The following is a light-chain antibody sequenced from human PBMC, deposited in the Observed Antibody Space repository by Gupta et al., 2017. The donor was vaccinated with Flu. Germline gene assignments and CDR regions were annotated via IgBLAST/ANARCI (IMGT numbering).Light chain of an antibody. CDR1: SSDVGGYKY. CDR3: TSFTSSSTML. J-gene: IGLJ2*01. V-gene: IGLV2-14*01. Sequence: QSALTQPASVSGSPGQSIPISCTGTSSDVGGYKYVSWYQQHTGKVPKLIIYEVSNRLSGVSNRFSGSKSGNTASLTISGLQAEDDADYYCTSFTSSSTMLFGGGTKLTVL. CDR2: EVS.